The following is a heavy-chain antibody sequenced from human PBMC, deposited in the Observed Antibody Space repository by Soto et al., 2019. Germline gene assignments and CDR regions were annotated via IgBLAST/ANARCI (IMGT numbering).Heavy chain of an antibody. D-gene: IGHD3-22*01. CDR3: AKAFYYSSGYLIRLDY. CDR2: INAGNGNT. Sequence: RASVKVSFKASGYTFTSYAMHWVRQAPGQRLKWMGWINAGNGNTKYSQTFKGRVTITRDTSASTAYMELSSLRSEDTAMYYCAKAFYYSSGYLIRLDYWGQGTLVTVSS. CDR1: GYTFTSYA. J-gene: IGHJ4*02. V-gene: IGHV1-3*01.